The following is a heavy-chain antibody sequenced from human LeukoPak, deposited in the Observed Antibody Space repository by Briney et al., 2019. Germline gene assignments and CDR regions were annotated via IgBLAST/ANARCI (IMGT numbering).Heavy chain of an antibody. V-gene: IGHV3-74*01. CDR1: GFTFSSYW. CDR3: ARVIYSGWEGELSD. D-gene: IGHD6-19*01. J-gene: IGHJ4*02. CDR2: INSDGSTT. Sequence: GGSLRLSCAASGFTFSSYWMHWVRHAPGKGLVWVSRINSDGSTTSYADSVMGRFTISRDNAKNTLYLQMNSLRAEDTAVYYCARVIYSGWEGELSDWGQGTLVTVSS.